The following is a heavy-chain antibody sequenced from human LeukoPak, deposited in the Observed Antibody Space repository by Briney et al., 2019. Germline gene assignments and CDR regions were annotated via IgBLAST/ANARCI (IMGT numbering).Heavy chain of an antibody. D-gene: IGHD3-16*01. J-gene: IGHJ4*02. Sequence: GGSLRLSCAASGFTFSSYGMHWVRQAPGKGLEGVAVISYDGSNKYYADSVKGRFPISRDNSKNTLYLQMNSLRAEDTAVYYCAKDEGGAIFDYWGQGTLVTVSS. CDR1: GFTFSSYG. CDR3: AKDEGGAIFDY. CDR2: ISYDGSNK. V-gene: IGHV3-30*18.